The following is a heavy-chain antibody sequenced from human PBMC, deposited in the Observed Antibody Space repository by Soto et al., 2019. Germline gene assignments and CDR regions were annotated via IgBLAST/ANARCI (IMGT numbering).Heavy chain of an antibody. CDR1: GFTFSSYA. V-gene: IGHV3-23*01. D-gene: IGHD5-18*01. CDR2: ISGSGGST. CDR3: ASNRRSWIQGHFDY. J-gene: IGHJ4*02. Sequence: GSLRLSCAASGFTFSSYAMSWVRQAPGKGLEWVSAISGSGGSTYYYNPSLKSRVTISVDTSKNQFSLKLSSVTAADTAVYYCASNRRSWIQGHFDYWGQGTLVTVSS.